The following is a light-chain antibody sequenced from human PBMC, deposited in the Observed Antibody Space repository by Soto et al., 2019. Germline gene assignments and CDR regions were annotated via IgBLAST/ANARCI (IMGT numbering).Light chain of an antibody. V-gene: IGLV1-51*02. CDR3: GSWDSSLRDVV. CDR2: EDS. J-gene: IGLJ3*02. CDR1: SPNLVKNF. Sequence: QSVLTQPPSVSAAPGQRITISCSGGSPNLVKNFVSWYQQLPKTVPKLLIYEDSKRPSGIPDRFSGSKSGTSATLGITGLQTGDEADYYCGSWDSSLRDVVFGEGTKLTVL.